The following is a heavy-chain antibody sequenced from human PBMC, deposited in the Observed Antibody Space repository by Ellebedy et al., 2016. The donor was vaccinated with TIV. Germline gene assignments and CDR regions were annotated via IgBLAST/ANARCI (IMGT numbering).Heavy chain of an antibody. CDR2: ISSSGDST. CDR3: AKGRGGDWFGDNLDDP. D-gene: IGHD3-10*01. J-gene: IGHJ5*02. CDR1: GFNFNIFA. V-gene: IGHV3-23*01. Sequence: PGGSLRLSCATSGFNFNIFAMSWVRQAPGEGLEWVAAISSSGDSTFYADSVKGRFTVSRDNSENMLYLQMNSLRAADTAVYYCAKGRGGDWFGDNLDDPWGQGTLLTVSS.